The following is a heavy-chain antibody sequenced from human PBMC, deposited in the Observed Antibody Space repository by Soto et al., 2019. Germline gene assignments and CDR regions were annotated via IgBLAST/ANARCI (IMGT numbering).Heavy chain of an antibody. CDR2: INHSGST. CDR1: GGSFSGYY. CDR3: ASNSFYDFWSGYYKYYYYGMDV. Sequence: SETLSLTCAVYGGSFSGYYWSWIRQPPGKGLEWIGEINHSGSTNYNPSLKSRVTISVDTSKNQFSLKLSSVTAADTAVYYCASNSFYDFWSGYYKYYYYGMDVWVQGTTVTVSS. J-gene: IGHJ6*02. D-gene: IGHD3-3*01. V-gene: IGHV4-34*01.